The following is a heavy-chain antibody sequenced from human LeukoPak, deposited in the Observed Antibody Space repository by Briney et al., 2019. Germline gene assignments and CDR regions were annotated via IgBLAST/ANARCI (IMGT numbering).Heavy chain of an antibody. Sequence: GASVKVSCKASGYTFTGYYMHWVRQAPGQGFEWMGWINPNSGDTNYAQKFQGRVTMTRDTSISTAHMELSRLRSDDTAVDYCARDNPLYCSSTTCLLDYWGQGTLVTVSS. V-gene: IGHV1-2*02. CDR2: INPNSGDT. CDR3: ARDNPLYCSSTTCLLDY. CDR1: GYTFTGYY. D-gene: IGHD2-2*01. J-gene: IGHJ4*02.